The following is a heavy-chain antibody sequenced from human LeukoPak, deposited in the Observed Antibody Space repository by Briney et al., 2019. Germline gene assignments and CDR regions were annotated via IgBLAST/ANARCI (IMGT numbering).Heavy chain of an antibody. J-gene: IGHJ3*02. Sequence: SQTLSLTCTVSGGSISSGSYYWSWIRQPAGKGLEWIGRIYTSGSTNYNPSLKSRVTISVDTSKNQFSLKLSSVTAADTAVYYCARVGFTARANEAFDIWGQGTMVTVSS. CDR2: IYTSGST. CDR3: ARVGFTARANEAFDI. V-gene: IGHV4-61*02. CDR1: GGSISSGSYY. D-gene: IGHD3-16*01.